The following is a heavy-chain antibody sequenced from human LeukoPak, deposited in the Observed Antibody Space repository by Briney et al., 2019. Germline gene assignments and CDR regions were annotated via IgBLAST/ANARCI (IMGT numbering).Heavy chain of an antibody. CDR2: ISDRGDST. CDR1: GFSVTTYA. CDR3: AKGRWGLTINNFDI. Sequence: GGSLRLSSAASGFSVTTYATGWVRQAPGKGLEWVSVISDRGDSTHYADSVKGRFTISRDSSKNILYLQMNSLRGEDTAVYYCAKGRWGLTINNFDIWGQGTMVTVSS. J-gene: IGHJ3*02. V-gene: IGHV3-23*01. D-gene: IGHD3-9*01.